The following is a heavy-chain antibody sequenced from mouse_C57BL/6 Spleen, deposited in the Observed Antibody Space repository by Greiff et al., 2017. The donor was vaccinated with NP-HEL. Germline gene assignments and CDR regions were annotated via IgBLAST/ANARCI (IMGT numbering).Heavy chain of an antibody. Sequence: VQLQQSGPELVKPGASVKISCKASGYTFTDYYMNWVKQSHGKSLEWIGDINPNNGGTSYNQKFKGKATLTVDKSSSTAYMELRSLTSEDSAVYYCARGGYYEPWYFDVWGTGTTVTVSS. J-gene: IGHJ1*03. D-gene: IGHD2-3*01. CDR3: ARGGYYEPWYFDV. CDR1: GYTFTDYY. V-gene: IGHV1-26*01. CDR2: INPNNGGT.